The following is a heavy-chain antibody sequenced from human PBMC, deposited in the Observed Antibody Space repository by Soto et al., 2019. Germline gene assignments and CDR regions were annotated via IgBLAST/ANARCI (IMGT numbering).Heavy chain of an antibody. CDR3: ARGGSSGVFYYGSGSFRDPNAFDY. J-gene: IGHJ4*02. Sequence: GGSLRLSCAGSGFTFSSYAVHWVRQAAGKGLEYVSGISSNGDSTYYANSVKGRFTISRDNSKNTLYLQMGSLRVEDMAVYYCARGGSSGVFYYGSGSFRDPNAFDYWGQGTLVTVSS. CDR1: GFTFSSYA. V-gene: IGHV3-64*01. CDR2: ISSNGDST. D-gene: IGHD3-10*01.